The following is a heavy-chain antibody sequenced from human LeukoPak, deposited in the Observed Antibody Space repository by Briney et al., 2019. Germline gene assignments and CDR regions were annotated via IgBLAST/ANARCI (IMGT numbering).Heavy chain of an antibody. V-gene: IGHV4-59*08. D-gene: IGHD3-22*01. Sequence: PSESLSLTWTVSGGSISSYYWSWIRQPPGKGLEWIGYIYYSGSTNYNPSLKSRVTISVDTSKNQFSLKLSSVTAADTAVYYCARLGYYDSSGYVKNDIWGQGTMVTVSS. CDR2: IYYSGST. CDR3: ARLGYYDSSGYVKNDI. CDR1: GGSISSYY. J-gene: IGHJ3*02.